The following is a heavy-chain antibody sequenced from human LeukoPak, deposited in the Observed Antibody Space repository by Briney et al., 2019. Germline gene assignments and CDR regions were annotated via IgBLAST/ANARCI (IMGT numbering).Heavy chain of an antibody. Sequence: GGPLRLSCAASGFTFSSYSMNWVRQAPGKGLEWVSSISRGSASIYYADSLKGRVTISRDNAKNSLSLQMNSLRVEDTAVYYCARAPPYCGGDCSDWYFDLWGRGTLVTVSS. CDR1: GFTFSSYS. V-gene: IGHV3-21*01. CDR2: ISRGSASI. J-gene: IGHJ2*01. CDR3: ARAPPYCGGDCSDWYFDL. D-gene: IGHD2-21*02.